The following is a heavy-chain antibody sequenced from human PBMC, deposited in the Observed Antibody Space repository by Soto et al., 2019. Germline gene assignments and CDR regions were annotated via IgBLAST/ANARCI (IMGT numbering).Heavy chain of an antibody. CDR2: IKQDGSEK. Sequence: GESLKISCAASGFTFSSYWMSWVRQAPGKGLEWVANIKQDGSEKYYVDSVKGRFTISRDNAKNSLYLQMNSLRAEDTAVYYCARVVVTARSFDYWGQGTLVTVSS. CDR3: ARVVVTARSFDY. V-gene: IGHV3-7*05. J-gene: IGHJ4*02. CDR1: GFTFSSYW. D-gene: IGHD2-21*02.